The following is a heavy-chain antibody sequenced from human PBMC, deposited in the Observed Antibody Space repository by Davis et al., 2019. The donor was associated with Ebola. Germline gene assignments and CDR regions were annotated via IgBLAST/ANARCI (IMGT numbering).Heavy chain of an antibody. CDR3: ARGGGSSTWYLRIRLDP. CDR2: INHSGST. CDR1: GGSFSDYY. D-gene: IGHD2-2*01. J-gene: IGHJ5*02. V-gene: IGHV4-34*01. Sequence: PSETLSLTCAVYGGSFSDYYWSWIRQSPGKGLEWIGEINHSGSTDYNPSLKSRVTMSVDTSKSQFSLNLSSVTAADTAVYYCARGGGSSTWYLRIRLDPWGQGTLVTVSS.